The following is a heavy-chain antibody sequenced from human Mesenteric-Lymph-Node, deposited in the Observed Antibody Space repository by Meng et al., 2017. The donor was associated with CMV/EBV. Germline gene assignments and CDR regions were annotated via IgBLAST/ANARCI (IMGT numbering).Heavy chain of an antibody. CDR1: GYSFSSYW. Sequence: KVSCKGSGYSFSSYWIGWVRQMPGKGLEWMGIIYPGDSDTRYSPSFQGQVTISADKSTSTAYLQWSSLKASDTAMYYCARLGYRNSADYWGQGTLVTVSS. CDR3: ARLGYRNSADY. D-gene: IGHD6-6*01. J-gene: IGHJ4*02. CDR2: IYPGDSDT. V-gene: IGHV5-51*01.